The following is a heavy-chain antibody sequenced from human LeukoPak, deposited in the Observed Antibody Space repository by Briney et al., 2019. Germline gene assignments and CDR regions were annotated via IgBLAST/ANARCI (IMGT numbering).Heavy chain of an antibody. Sequence: GGSLRLSCAASGFTFSSYAMHWVRQAPGKGLEWVAVISYDGSNKYYADSVKGRFTISRDNSKNTLYLQMNSLRAEDTAVYYCAKGWRGSGSYYEIDYWGQGTLVTVSS. CDR1: GFTFSSYA. J-gene: IGHJ4*02. V-gene: IGHV3-30*04. CDR2: ISYDGSNK. D-gene: IGHD3-10*01. CDR3: AKGWRGSGSYYEIDY.